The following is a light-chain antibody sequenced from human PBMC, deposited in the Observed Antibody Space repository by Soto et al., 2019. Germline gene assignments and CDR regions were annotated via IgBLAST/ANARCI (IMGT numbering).Light chain of an antibody. V-gene: IGLV2-14*01. CDR2: EVS. CDR1: SSDVGGYKY. CDR3: QSYDSSLSGPYV. J-gene: IGLJ1*01. Sequence: QSVLTQPASVSGSPGQSITISCTGTSSDVGGYKYVSWYQLHPGKAPKLMIYEVSNRPSGISNRFSASKSGNTASLTISGLQAEDEADYYCQSYDSSLSGPYVFGTGTKVTVL.